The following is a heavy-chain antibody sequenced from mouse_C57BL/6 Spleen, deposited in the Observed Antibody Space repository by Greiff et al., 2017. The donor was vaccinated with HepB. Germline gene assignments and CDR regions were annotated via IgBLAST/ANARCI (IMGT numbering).Heavy chain of an antibody. D-gene: IGHD2-4*01. CDR1: GYAFSSYW. CDR3: ARPIYYDYDWFAY. V-gene: IGHV1-80*01. CDR2: IYPGEGDT. J-gene: IGHJ3*01. Sequence: VQLQQSGAELVKPGASVKISCKASGYAFSSYWMNWVKQRPGKGLEWIGQIYPGEGDTNYNGKFKGKATLTADKSSSTAYMQLSSLTAEDSAVYFCARPIYYDYDWFAYWGQGTLVTVSA.